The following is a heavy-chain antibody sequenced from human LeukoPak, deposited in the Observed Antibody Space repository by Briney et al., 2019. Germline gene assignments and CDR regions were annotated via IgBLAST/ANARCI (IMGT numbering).Heavy chain of an antibody. J-gene: IGHJ4*02. V-gene: IGHV4-61*01. CDR1: GGSVSSDNYY. Sequence: PSETLSLTCTVSGGSVSSDNYYWTWIRQPPGKGLEWIGCTYYTGNSNYNPSLKSRVTISLDTSKNQFSLKLSSVTAADTAVYYWARGYYLPKTAEVGTTALFYYWGQGTLVTVSS. D-gene: IGHD1-1*01. CDR2: TYYTGNS. CDR3: ARGYYLPKTAEVGTTALFYY.